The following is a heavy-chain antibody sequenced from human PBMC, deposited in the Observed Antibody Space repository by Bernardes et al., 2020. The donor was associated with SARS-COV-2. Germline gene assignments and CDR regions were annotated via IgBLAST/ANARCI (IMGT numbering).Heavy chain of an antibody. Sequence: GGSLRLSCAASGFTFDDYAMHWVRQAPGKGLEWVSGISWNSGSIGYADSVKGRFTISRDNAKNSLYLQMNSLRAEDTALYYCAKFAIDGWAPYYYYGMDVWGQGTTVTVSS. D-gene: IGHD6-19*01. CDR2: ISWNSGSI. CDR3: AKFAIDGWAPYYYYGMDV. J-gene: IGHJ6*02. V-gene: IGHV3-9*01. CDR1: GFTFDDYA.